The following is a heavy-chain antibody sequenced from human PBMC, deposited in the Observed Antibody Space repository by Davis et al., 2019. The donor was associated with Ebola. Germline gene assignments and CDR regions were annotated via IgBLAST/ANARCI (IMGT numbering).Heavy chain of an antibody. J-gene: IGHJ4*02. CDR3: ARDALEYNWNEELDY. V-gene: IGHV3-33*01. CDR2: MSYTGGNQ. CDR1: GFPFGSYG. D-gene: IGHD1-1*01. Sequence: GESLKISCTVSGFPFGSYGMHWVRQAPGKGLEWVAVMSYTGGNQYYADSVRGRFFLSRDNSRNTLYLQMNSLRVDNTAVYYCARDALEYNWNEELDYWGQGTLVTVSS.